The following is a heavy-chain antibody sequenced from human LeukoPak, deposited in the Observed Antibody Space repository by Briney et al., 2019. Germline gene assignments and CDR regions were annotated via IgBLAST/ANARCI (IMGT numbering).Heavy chain of an antibody. CDR3: ARHSDFWSGYYMDY. Sequence: GESLKISCKGSGYTFTNYWIGWVRQMPGKGLEWMRIIYPGDSDTRYSPSFQGQVTISADKSISTAYLQWSSLKASDTAMYYCARHSDFWSGYYMDYWGQGTLVTVSS. J-gene: IGHJ4*02. V-gene: IGHV5-51*01. D-gene: IGHD3-3*01. CDR2: IYPGDSDT. CDR1: GYTFTNYW.